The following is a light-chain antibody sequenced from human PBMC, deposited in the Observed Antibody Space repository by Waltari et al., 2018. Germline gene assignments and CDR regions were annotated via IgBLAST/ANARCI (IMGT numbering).Light chain of an antibody. Sequence: EIVLTQSPATLSLSQGGRATLSCRASQSIQRYLGWYQQKPGQAPRLLIYHAYNRATGVPARFSGSGSETDFTLTISSLEPEDSAIYYYQQRADWPLTFGGGTTVEIK. V-gene: IGKV3-11*01. CDR3: QQRADWPLT. J-gene: IGKJ4*01. CDR1: QSIQRY. CDR2: HAY.